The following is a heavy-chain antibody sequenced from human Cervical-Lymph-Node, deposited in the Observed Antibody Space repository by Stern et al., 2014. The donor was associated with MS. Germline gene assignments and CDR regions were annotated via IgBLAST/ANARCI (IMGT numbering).Heavy chain of an antibody. Sequence: MQLVESGAEVKKPGASVKVSCKASGYTFTSYYMHWVRQAPGQGLEWMGIINPSGGSTSYAQKFQGRVTMTRDTSTSTVYMELSSLRSEDTAVYYCAGIAAAGPGWFDPWGQGTLVTVSS. CDR1: GYTFTSYY. CDR2: INPSGGST. CDR3: AGIAAAGPGWFDP. J-gene: IGHJ5*02. D-gene: IGHD6-13*01. V-gene: IGHV1-46*01.